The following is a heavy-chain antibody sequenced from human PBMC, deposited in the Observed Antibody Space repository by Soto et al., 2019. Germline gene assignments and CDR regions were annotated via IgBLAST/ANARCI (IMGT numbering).Heavy chain of an antibody. CDR2: ISAYNGNT. D-gene: IGHD2-8*01. Sequence: ASVKVSCKASGYTFTSYGISWVRQAPGQGLEWMGWISAYNGNTNYAQKLQGRVTMTTDTSTSTAYMELRSLRSDDTAVYYCARGVVLMVYAKYYFDYWGQGTLVTVSS. CDR3: ARGVVLMVYAKYYFDY. V-gene: IGHV1-18*01. CDR1: GYTFTSYG. J-gene: IGHJ4*02.